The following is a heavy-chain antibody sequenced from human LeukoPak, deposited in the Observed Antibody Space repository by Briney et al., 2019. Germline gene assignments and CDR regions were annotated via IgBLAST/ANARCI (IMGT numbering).Heavy chain of an antibody. CDR1: GGSFSSYY. Sequence: SETLSLTCTVSGGSFSSYYWSWIRQSPGKGLEWIGYIYNNGRTNYYPSFKSRATISLDTSKNQFSLKLSSVTAADTAVYYCARVNWYYFDYWGQGTLVTVSS. CDR3: ARVNWYYFDY. CDR2: IYNNGRT. D-gene: IGHD3-16*01. V-gene: IGHV4-59*01. J-gene: IGHJ4*02.